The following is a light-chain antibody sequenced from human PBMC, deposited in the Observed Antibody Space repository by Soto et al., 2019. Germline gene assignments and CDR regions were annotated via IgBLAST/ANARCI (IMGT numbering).Light chain of an antibody. CDR3: QQFNVYPLT. J-gene: IGKJ4*01. Sequence: DIQLTQSPSFLSASVGDRVTITCRASQGISDSLAWYQQKPGKAPNLLIYDASTWQSGVPLRFSGSTSGTDFTLTISSLQPEDFATYYFQQFNVYPLTLGGGTQVGIK. V-gene: IGKV1-9*01. CDR2: DAS. CDR1: QGISDS.